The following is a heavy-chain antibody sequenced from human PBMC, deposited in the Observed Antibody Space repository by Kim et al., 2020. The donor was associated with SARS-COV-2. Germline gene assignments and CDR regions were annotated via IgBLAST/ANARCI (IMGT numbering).Heavy chain of an antibody. Sequence: PGDGHTSYAQKFQGRVTMTRDTSASTVYMELSSQRSDDTAVYYCARSGMDVWGQGTTVTVSS. CDR3: ARSGMDV. V-gene: IGHV1-46*01. CDR2: PGDGHT. J-gene: IGHJ6*02.